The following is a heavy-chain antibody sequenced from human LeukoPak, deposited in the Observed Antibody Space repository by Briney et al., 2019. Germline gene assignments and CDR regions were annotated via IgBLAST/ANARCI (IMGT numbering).Heavy chain of an antibody. J-gene: IGHJ4*02. D-gene: IGHD3-22*01. CDR3: ARAQRGDSSGYATFDY. CDR2: IKQDGSEK. CDR1: GFTFSSYW. Sequence: PGGSLRLSCAASGFTFSSYWMSWVRQAPGKGLEWVANIKQDGSEKYYVDSVKGRFTISRDNAKNSLYLQMNSLRAEDTAVYYCARAQRGDSSGYATFDYWGQGTLVTVSS. V-gene: IGHV3-7*01.